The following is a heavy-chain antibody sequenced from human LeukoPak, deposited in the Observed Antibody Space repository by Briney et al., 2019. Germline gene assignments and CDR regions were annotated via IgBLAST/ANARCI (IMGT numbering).Heavy chain of an antibody. J-gene: IGHJ4*02. D-gene: IGHD6-13*01. CDR1: GFTFSSYS. CDR3: ARDFYSSTYDY. CDR2: ISSSSSII. V-gene: IGHV3-48*02. Sequence: GGSLRLSCAASGFTFSSYSMNWVRQAPGKGLEWVSYISSSSSIIYYADSVKGRFSISRDNAKNLLYLQMNSLRDEDTAVYYCARDFYSSTYDYWGQGTLVTVSS.